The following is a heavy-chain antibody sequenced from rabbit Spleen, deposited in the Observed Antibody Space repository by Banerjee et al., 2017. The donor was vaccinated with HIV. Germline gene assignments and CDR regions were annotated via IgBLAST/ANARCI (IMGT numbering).Heavy chain of an antibody. D-gene: IGHD8-1*01. CDR1: GVSFTNNYY. CDR3: ARDSGTSFSSYGMDL. J-gene: IGHJ6*01. Sequence: QSLEESGGDLVKPGASLTLTCTASGVSFTNNYYMCWVRQAPGKGLEWIACIGAGVSYTTYYATWAKGRFTISKTSSTTVTLQMTSLTAADTATYFCARDSGTSFSSYGMDLWGPGTLVTVS. V-gene: IGHV1S40*01. CDR2: IGAGVSYTT.